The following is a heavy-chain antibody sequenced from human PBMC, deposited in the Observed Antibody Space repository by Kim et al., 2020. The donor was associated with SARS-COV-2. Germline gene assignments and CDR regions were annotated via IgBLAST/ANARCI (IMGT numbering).Heavy chain of an antibody. CDR3: AGWGLRSGGFDY. Sequence: YVDSVKALFTISGDNAKHSLFLQMNSLRAENTAVYYCAGWGLRSGGFDYWGQGTLVTVSS. V-gene: IGHV3-7*01. J-gene: IGHJ4*02. D-gene: IGHD5-12*01.